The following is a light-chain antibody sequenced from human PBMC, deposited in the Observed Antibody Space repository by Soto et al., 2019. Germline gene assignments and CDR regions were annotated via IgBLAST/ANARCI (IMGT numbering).Light chain of an antibody. J-gene: IGKJ2*01. Sequence: EIVLTQSPATLSLSPGERATLSCRASQSVSSYSAWYQQKPGQAPRLLIYDASNRATGIPARFSGSGSGTDFTLTISSLEPEDFAVYYCQQRSNWPLYTFGQGTNLEIK. V-gene: IGKV3-11*01. CDR2: DAS. CDR1: QSVSSY. CDR3: QQRSNWPLYT.